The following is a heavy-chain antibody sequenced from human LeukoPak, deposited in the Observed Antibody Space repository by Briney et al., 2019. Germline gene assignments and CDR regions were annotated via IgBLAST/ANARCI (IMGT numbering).Heavy chain of an antibody. Sequence: GGSLRLSCAASGFTFSSYAMSWVRQAPGKGLEWVSAISGSGGSTYYADSVKGRLTISRDNSKNTLYLQMNSLRAEDTAVYYCAKDGRYCSSTSCRGFDYWGQGTLVTVSS. CDR1: GFTFSSYA. D-gene: IGHD2-2*01. CDR3: AKDGRYCSSTSCRGFDY. CDR2: ISGSGGST. V-gene: IGHV3-23*01. J-gene: IGHJ4*02.